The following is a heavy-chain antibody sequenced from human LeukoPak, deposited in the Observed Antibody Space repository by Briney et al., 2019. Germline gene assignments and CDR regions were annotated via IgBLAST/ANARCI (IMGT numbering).Heavy chain of an antibody. CDR3: ARAGERGYNGYDDAFDI. V-gene: IGHV4-4*07. Sequence: SETLSLTCTVSGGSISSYYWSWIRQPAGKGLEWIGRIYTSGSTNYNPPLKSRLTISVDTSKNQFSLKLSSVTAADTAIYYCARAGERGYNGYDDAFDIWGQGTMVTVSS. D-gene: IGHD5-12*01. J-gene: IGHJ3*02. CDR2: IYTSGST. CDR1: GGSISSYY.